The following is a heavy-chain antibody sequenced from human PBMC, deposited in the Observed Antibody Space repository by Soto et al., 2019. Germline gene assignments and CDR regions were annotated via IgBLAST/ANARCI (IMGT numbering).Heavy chain of an antibody. D-gene: IGHD3-9*01. V-gene: IGHV3-21*01. J-gene: IGHJ6*02. CDR3: ARAFHYDILTGSGMDV. Sequence: NPGGSLRLSCAASGFTFSSYSMNWVRQAPGKGLEWVSSISSSSSYIYYADSVKGRFTISRDNAKNSLYLQMNSLRAEDTAVYYCARAFHYDILTGSGMDVWGQGTTVTVSS. CDR2: ISSSSSYI. CDR1: GFTFSSYS.